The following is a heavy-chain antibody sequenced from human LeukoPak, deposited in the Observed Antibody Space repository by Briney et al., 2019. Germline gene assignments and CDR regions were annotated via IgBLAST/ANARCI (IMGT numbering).Heavy chain of an antibody. D-gene: IGHD4-17*01. CDR2: INSDGSST. CDR3: TFSSYGDRVGFDAFDT. V-gene: IGHV3-74*01. J-gene: IGHJ3*02. Sequence: PGGSLRLSCAASGFTFRSYWMHWVRQAPGKGLVWVSRINSDGSSTNYADSTKGRFTISRDNAKNTVYLQMNSLSAEDTAMYYCTFSSYGDRVGFDAFDTWGQGTMVTVSS. CDR1: GFTFRSYW.